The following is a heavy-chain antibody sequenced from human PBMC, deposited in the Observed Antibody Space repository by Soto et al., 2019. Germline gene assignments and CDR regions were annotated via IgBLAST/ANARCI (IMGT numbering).Heavy chain of an antibody. Sequence: SVKVSCKASGGTFSSYAISWVRQAPGQGLEWMGGIIPIFGTANYAQKFQGRVTITADKSTSTAYMELSSLRSVDTAVYYCARDCESSGHYYYYYGMDVWGQGTTVTVSS. CDR3: ARDCESSGHYYYYYGMDV. D-gene: IGHD6-25*01. CDR1: GGTFSSYA. J-gene: IGHJ6*02. CDR2: IIPIFGTA. V-gene: IGHV1-69*06.